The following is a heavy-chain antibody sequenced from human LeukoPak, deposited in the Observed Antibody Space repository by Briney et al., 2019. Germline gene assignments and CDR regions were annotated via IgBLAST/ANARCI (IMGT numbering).Heavy chain of an antibody. CDR1: GYTFIGYY. J-gene: IGHJ4*02. D-gene: IGHD3-3*01. CDR2: IDPNSGGT. CDR3: ARDVPIGFWSNYYFYYLDY. V-gene: IGHV1-2*02. Sequence: GASVKVSCKASGYTFIGYYMHWVRQAPGQGLEWMGWIDPNSGGTNYGQKFQGRVTMTRDTSISTAYMELSRLRSDDTSVYYCARDVPIGFWSNYYFYYLDYWGQGDLVTVSS.